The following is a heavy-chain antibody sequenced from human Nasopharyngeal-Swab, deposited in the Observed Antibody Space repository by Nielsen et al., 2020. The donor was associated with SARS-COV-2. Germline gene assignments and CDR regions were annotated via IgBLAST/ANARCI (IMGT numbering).Heavy chain of an antibody. CDR2: ISSSSSTI. CDR1: GFTFSSYS. Sequence: GGSLRLSCAASGFTFSSYSMNWVRQAPGKGLEWVSYISSSSSTIYYADSVKGRFTISRDNAKKSLYLQMNSLRDEDTAVYYCARGGRFYYGSGSSTSIYYGMDVWGQETTVTVSS. V-gene: IGHV3-48*02. D-gene: IGHD3-10*01. CDR3: ARGGRFYYGSGSSTSIYYGMDV. J-gene: IGHJ6*02.